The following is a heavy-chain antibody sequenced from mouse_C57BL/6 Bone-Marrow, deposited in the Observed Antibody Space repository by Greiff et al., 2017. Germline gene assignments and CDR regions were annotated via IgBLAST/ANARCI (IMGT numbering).Heavy chain of an antibody. CDR1: GFNIKDDY. J-gene: IGHJ2*01. CDR3: TTWGTTVVAPYYFDY. D-gene: IGHD1-1*01. V-gene: IGHV14-4*01. Sequence: VQLKESGAELVRPGASVKLSCTASGFNIKDDYMHWVKQRPEQGLEWIGWIDPENGDTEYASKFQGKATIPADTSSNTAYLQLSSLTSEDTAVYYCTTWGTTVVAPYYFDYWGQGTTLTVSS. CDR2: IDPENGDT.